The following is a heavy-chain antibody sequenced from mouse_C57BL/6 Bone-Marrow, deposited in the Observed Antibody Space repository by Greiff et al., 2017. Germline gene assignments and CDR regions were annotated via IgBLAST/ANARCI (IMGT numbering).Heavy chain of an antibody. CDR3: ASERCTKVTTWIDY. CDR1: GYTFTSYC. D-gene: IGHD2-2*01. V-gene: IGHV1-14*01. CDR2: IYPDNDGT. J-gene: IGHJ2*01. Sequence: VQLKQSGPELVKPGASVKISCKASGYTFTSYCMNWVKQKPGQGLEWIGDIYPDNDGTNYNEKFKGKATLTSDKSSSTAYMPLSSLPSADSAVYYCASERCTKVTTWIDYWGQGTTVTVSS.